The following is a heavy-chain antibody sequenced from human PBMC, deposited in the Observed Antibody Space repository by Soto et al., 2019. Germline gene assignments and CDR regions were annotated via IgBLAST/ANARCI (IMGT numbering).Heavy chain of an antibody. D-gene: IGHD2-8*01. CDR1: GFTFTSYG. V-gene: IGHV3-23*01. CDR3: AKDATAVNGVWDPFDM. Sequence: GGSLRLSCAASGFTFTSYGMNWVRQAPGKGLEWVSGVSDSAGTTHYADSVMGRFTITRDISRNTLYLQMNSLRAEDTAVYYCAKDATAVNGVWDPFDMWGQGTEVTVSS. J-gene: IGHJ3*02. CDR2: VSDSAGTT.